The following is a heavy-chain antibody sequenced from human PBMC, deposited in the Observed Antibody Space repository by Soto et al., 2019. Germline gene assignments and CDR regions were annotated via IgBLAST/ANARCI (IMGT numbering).Heavy chain of an antibody. CDR1: GGTFSSYT. V-gene: IGHV1-69*02. CDR2: IIPILGIA. D-gene: IGHD6-19*01. CDR3: ARVSYSSGWSNLFAP. J-gene: IGHJ5*02. Sequence: GASVKVSCKASGGTFSSYTISWVRQAPGQGLEWMGRIIPILGIANYAQKFQGRVTITADKSTSTAYMELSSLRSEDTAVYYCARVSYSSGWSNLFAPWGQGTLVTGSS.